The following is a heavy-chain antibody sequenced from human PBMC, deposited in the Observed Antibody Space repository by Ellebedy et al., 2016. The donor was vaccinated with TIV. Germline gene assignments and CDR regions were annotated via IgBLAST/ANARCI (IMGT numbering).Heavy chain of an antibody. CDR3: ARDLYYDSSGYRPPDNWFDP. J-gene: IGHJ5*02. V-gene: IGHV3-30-3*01. CDR1: GFTFSSYA. D-gene: IGHD3-22*01. Sequence: GESLKISXAASGFTFSSYAMHWVRQAPGKGLEWVAVISYDGSNKYYADSVKGRFTISRDNSKNTLYLQMNSLRAEDTAVYYCARDLYYDSSGYRPPDNWFDPWGQGTLVTVSS. CDR2: ISYDGSNK.